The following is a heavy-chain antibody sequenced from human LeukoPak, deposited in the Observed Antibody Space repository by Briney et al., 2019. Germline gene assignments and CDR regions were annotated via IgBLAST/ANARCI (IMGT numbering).Heavy chain of an antibody. CDR2: ISSNGGST. CDR1: GFTFSSYA. J-gene: IGHJ5*02. CDR3: VKDLSSSSWYEYWFDP. D-gene: IGHD6-13*01. V-gene: IGHV3-64D*06. Sequence: QSGGSLRLSCSASGFTFSSYAMHWVRQAPGKGLEYVSAISSNGGSTYYADSVKGRFTISRDNSKNTLYLQMSSLRAEDTAVYYCVKDLSSSSWYEYWFDPWGQGTLVTVSS.